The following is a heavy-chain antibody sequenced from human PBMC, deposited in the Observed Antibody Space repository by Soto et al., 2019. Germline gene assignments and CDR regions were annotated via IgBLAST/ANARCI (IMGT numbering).Heavy chain of an antibody. J-gene: IGHJ4*02. CDR1: ELTRNNKH. D-gene: IGHD2-15*01. V-gene: IGHV3-66*01. CDR2: IYGGGTR. Sequence: GCLGRSYWASELTRNNKHISKVRQARGKGLEWVAVIYGGGTRYYADSVKGRFIISSDSSKNTVYLQMNSLRAEDTAIYYCATSPANRRWYSYFDYWGKGTLVTVSS. CDR3: ATSPANRRWYSYFDY.